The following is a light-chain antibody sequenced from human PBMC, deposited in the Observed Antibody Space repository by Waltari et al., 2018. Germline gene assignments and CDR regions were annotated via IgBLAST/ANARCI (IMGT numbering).Light chain of an antibody. Sequence: EFVLTQSPVTLAMSPVERATLPCRASQSIGNYLAWYQHKPDQAPRLLIYDASNRATGIPDRFSGRGSGTDFTLTINSLEPEDFTVYYCQQRSDWPFLTFGGGTKVEIK. CDR2: DAS. CDR1: QSIGNY. CDR3: QQRSDWPFLT. V-gene: IGKV3-11*01. J-gene: IGKJ4*01.